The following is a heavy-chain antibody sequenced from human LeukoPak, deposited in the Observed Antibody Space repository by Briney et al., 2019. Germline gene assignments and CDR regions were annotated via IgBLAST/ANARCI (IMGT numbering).Heavy chain of an antibody. V-gene: IGHV4-31*03. CDR3: ATTIAVAGTSYYFDY. CDR1: GGSISSSGYY. J-gene: IGHJ4*02. Sequence: PSQTLSLTCTVSGGSISSSGYYWSWIRQHPGKRLEWIGYINNNGSTYYNPPLKSRVTISVDTSKNQFSLKLNSVTAADTAVYYCATTIAVAGTSYYFDYWGQGTLVTVSS. CDR2: INNNGST. D-gene: IGHD6-19*01.